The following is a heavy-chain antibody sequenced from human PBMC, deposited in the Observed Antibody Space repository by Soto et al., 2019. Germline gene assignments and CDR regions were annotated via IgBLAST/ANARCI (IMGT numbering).Heavy chain of an antibody. Sequence: SVKVSCKSSGGTFSSYTFSWVRQAPGQGLEWMGRVIPILGITNYAQKFQGRVAITADKFTSTAYMELSSLRSEDTAVYYCAREAYSGYDRYYYGMDVWG. V-gene: IGHV1-69*04. CDR3: AREAYSGYDRYYYGMDV. CDR1: GGTFSSYT. D-gene: IGHD5-12*01. CDR2: VIPILGIT. J-gene: IGHJ6*02.